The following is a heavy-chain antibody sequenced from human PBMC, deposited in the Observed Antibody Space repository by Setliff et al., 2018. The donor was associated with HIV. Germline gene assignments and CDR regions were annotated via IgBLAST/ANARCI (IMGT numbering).Heavy chain of an antibody. D-gene: IGHD1-1*01. CDR2: ISYDGSKK. J-gene: IGHJ4*02. CDR1: GFTFSSYA. V-gene: IGHV3-30*14. Sequence: SLRLSCATSGFTFSSYALHWVRQAPGKGLEWVAVISYDGSKKYYADSVKGRFTISRDNSKDTLYLQMNSLRAEDTAVYYCARGPAATYKQSGAGYFDYWGQGTLVTVSS. CDR3: ARGPAATYKQSGAGYFDY.